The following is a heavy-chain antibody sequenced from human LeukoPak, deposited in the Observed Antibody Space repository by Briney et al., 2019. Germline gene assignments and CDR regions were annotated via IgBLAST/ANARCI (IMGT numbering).Heavy chain of an antibody. D-gene: IGHD3-10*01. J-gene: IGHJ6*03. CDR1: GFTFDDYA. V-gene: IGHV3-43D*04. Sequence: PGGSLRLSCAASGFTFDDYAMHWVRQAPGKGLEWVSLISWDGGSTYYADSVESRFTISRDNSKNSLYLQMNSLRAEDTALYYCAKDGPYGSGSYSYYMDVWGKGTTVTVSS. CDR3: AKDGPYGSGSYSYYMDV. CDR2: ISWDGGST.